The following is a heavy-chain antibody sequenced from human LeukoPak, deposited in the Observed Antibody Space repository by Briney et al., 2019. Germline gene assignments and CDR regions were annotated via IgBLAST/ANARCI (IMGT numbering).Heavy chain of an antibody. CDR3: ARVSWFPGTSYYYMDV. V-gene: IGHV4-59*01. CDR2: IYYSGTT. Sequence: SETLSLTCTVSGGSISSYYWSWIRQPPGKGLEWIGYIYYSGTTNYNPSLKSRVTISLDTSKNQFSLKLTSVTAADTAVYYCARVSWFPGTSYYYMDVWGKGTTVTVSS. CDR1: GGSISSYY. J-gene: IGHJ6*03. D-gene: IGHD1-1*01.